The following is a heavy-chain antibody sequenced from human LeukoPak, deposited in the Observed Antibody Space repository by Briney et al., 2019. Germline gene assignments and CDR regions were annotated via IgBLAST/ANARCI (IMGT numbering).Heavy chain of an antibody. Sequence: SETLSLTCTASGGSISSSSYYWSWIRQPPGKGLEWIGYIYYSGSTSYNPSLKSRVTISVDTSKNQFSLKLSSVTAADTAVYYCARLNWGYDYWGQGTLVTVSS. J-gene: IGHJ4*02. CDR2: IYYSGST. CDR1: GGSISSSSYY. CDR3: ARLNWGYDY. D-gene: IGHD7-27*01. V-gene: IGHV4-61*05.